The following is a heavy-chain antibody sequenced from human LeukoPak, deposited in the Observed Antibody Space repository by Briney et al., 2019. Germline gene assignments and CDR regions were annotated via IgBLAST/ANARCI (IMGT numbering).Heavy chain of an antibody. Sequence: GGSLRLSCAASGFTFSSYSIDWVRQAPGKGLEWLSYISSSSSTIYYADSVKGRFTISRDNARNSVYLQMNSLRAEDTAVYYCARVWSSGYTKDYWGQGTLVTVSS. V-gene: IGHV3-48*04. CDR2: ISSSSSTI. CDR1: GFTFSSYS. CDR3: ARVWSSGYTKDY. J-gene: IGHJ4*02. D-gene: IGHD3-22*01.